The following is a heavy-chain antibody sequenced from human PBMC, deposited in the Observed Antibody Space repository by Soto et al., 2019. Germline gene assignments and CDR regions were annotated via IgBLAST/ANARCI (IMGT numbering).Heavy chain of an antibody. CDR3: ATWHLREHAYNI. D-gene: IGHD5-12*01. CDR1: GLTVSGKKY. CDR2: VYDLDGT. Sequence: DVQLVESGGGLIQPGGSLRLSCVASGLTVSGKKYMAWVRQAPGKGPEWVSGVYDLDGTYYADSVRGRFTTSIDSSRTTVYLQLRDLRPEDTALYFSATWHLREHAYNIWGQATMVTVSS. J-gene: IGHJ3*02. V-gene: IGHV3-53*01.